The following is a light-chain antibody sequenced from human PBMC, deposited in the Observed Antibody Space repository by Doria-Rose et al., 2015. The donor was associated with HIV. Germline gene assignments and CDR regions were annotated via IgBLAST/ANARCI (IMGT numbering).Light chain of an antibody. CDR2: DGS. Sequence: EIVLTQSPGTLSLSPGERATLSCRASQSFSSTYLAWYQQKPGQAPSLLIYDGSTRATGIPDKFSASASGTDLTLTINRLEPEDFALYYCHQYGTSWTFGQGTKVEI. V-gene: IGKV3-20*01. CDR3: HQYGTSWT. CDR1: QSFSSTY. J-gene: IGKJ1*01.